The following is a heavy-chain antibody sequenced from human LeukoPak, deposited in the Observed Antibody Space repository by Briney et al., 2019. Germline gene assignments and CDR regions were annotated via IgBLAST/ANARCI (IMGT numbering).Heavy chain of an antibody. Sequence: SETLSLTCTVSGGSIGTSTYYGGWVRQPPGKGLEWIGSMYYGGTTYYNPSLKCRVTLSVDTSKNQFSLRLSSVTAADSALYFCATGKYSGYYDYWGQGTLVTVSS. CDR2: MYYGGTT. CDR3: ATGKYSGYYDY. J-gene: IGHJ4*02. V-gene: IGHV4-39*01. CDR1: GGSIGTSTYY. D-gene: IGHD5-12*01.